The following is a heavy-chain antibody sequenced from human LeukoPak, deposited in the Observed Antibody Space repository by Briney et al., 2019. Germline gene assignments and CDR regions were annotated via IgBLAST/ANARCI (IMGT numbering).Heavy chain of an antibody. CDR2: ISGSGGST. CDR3: ASPGDYYGSGSYYIARDY. CDR1: GFTFSSYA. V-gene: IGHV3-23*01. J-gene: IGHJ4*02. Sequence: GGSLRLSCAASGFTFSSYAMSWVRQAPGKGLEWASAISGSGGSTYYADSVKGRFTISRDNSKNTLYLQMNSLRAEDTAVYYCASPGDYYGSGSYYIARDYWGQGTLVTVSS. D-gene: IGHD3-10*01.